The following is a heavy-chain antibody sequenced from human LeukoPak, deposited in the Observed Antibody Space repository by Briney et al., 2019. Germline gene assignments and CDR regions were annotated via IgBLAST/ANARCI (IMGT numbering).Heavy chain of an antibody. CDR3: SVMHRYYDGSGYWVQ. D-gene: IGHD3-22*01. CDR1: GFTVRDNY. Sequence: GGSLRLSCAASGFTVRDNYMSWIRQAPGKGLEWVAVVQSGGGTYYADSVKGRLTISRDNPRNMLYMEMNSLRAEDTAVYYCSVMHRYYDGSGYWVQWGQGTLVTVSS. CDR2: VQSGGGT. V-gene: IGHV3-53*01. J-gene: IGHJ4*02.